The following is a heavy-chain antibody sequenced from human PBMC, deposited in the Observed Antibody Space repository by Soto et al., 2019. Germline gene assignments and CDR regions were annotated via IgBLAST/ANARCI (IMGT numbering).Heavy chain of an antibody. CDR2: INKNGGTS. V-gene: IGHV3-23*01. J-gene: IGHJ6*02. Sequence: EVQLLESGGGLVQPGESLRLSCAAYGFTFDDYFMNWVRQAPGKGLEWVTGINKNGGTSQYAGSVRYRFTITREKARNTLYLQMVDLREEATAVYCCAIDLHWYGMEGWAQGNTVTVSS. D-gene: IGHD1-20*01. CDR1: GFTFDDYF. CDR3: AIDLHWYGMEG.